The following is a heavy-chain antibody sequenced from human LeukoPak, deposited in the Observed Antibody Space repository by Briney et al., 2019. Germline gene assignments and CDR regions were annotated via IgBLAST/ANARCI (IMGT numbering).Heavy chain of an antibody. V-gene: IGHV3-7*01. D-gene: IGHD2-21*01. CDR2: IKQDGSEK. CDR1: GFTFSSYW. CDR3: ARVVFPSRVSDY. Sequence: GGSLRLSCAASGFTFSSYWMSWVRQAPGKGLEWVANIKQDGSEKYYVDSVKGRFTISKDNAKNSLYLQMNGLRVEDTAVYYCARVVFPSRVSDYWGQGTLVTVSS. J-gene: IGHJ4*02.